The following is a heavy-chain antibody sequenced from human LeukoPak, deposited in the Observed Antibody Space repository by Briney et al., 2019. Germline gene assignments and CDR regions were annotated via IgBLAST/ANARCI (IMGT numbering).Heavy chain of an antibody. D-gene: IGHD3-16*02. CDR2: IYYSGST. J-gene: IGHJ4*02. Sequence: SETLSLTCTVSGGSISSSSYYWGWIRQPPGKGLEWIGSIYYSGSTYYNPSLKSRVTISVDTSKNQFSLKLSSVTAADTAVYYCARAGLDDYVWGSYRYDYWGQGTLVTVSS. V-gene: IGHV4-39*07. CDR3: ARAGLDDYVWGSYRYDY. CDR1: GGSISSSSYY.